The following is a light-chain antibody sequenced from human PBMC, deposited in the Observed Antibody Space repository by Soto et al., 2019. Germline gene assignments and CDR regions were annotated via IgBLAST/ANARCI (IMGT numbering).Light chain of an antibody. V-gene: IGLV2-14*01. CDR2: DVS. J-gene: IGLJ1*01. Sequence: QSALTQPASVSGSPGQSITISCTGTSSDVGGYNYVSWYQQHPGKAPKLMIYDVSNRPSGVSNRFSGSKSGNTASLTISGLQAEDEADYYCSSYTSSSTHNYVFGTRTKVTVL. CDR3: SSYTSSSTHNYV. CDR1: SSDVGGYNY.